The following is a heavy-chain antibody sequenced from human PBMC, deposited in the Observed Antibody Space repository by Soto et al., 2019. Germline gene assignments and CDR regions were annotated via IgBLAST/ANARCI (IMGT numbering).Heavy chain of an antibody. CDR3: ARHITMDPLLVY. CDR2: IYSGGST. J-gene: IGHJ4*02. D-gene: IGHD3-10*01. CDR1: GFTVSSNY. Sequence: EVQLVESGGGLIQPGGSLRLSCAASGFTVSSNYMSWVRQAPGKGLEWVSVIYSGGSTYYADSVKSRFTISRDNSKNTLYLQINSLRAEDTAVYYCARHITMDPLLVYWGQGTLVTVSS. V-gene: IGHV3-53*01.